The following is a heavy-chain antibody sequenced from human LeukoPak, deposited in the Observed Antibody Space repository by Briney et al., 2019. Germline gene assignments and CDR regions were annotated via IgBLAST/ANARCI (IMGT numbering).Heavy chain of an antibody. J-gene: IGHJ6*03. Sequence: PGGSLRLSCAASGFTFSSYAMSWVRQAPGKGLEWVSAISGSGGSTYYADSVKGRFTISRDNSKNTLYLQMNSLRAEDTAVYYCAKGVQILYYYYMDVWGKGTTVTVSS. CDR3: AKGVQILYYYYMDV. V-gene: IGHV3-23*01. CDR1: GFTFSSYA. CDR2: ISGSGGST.